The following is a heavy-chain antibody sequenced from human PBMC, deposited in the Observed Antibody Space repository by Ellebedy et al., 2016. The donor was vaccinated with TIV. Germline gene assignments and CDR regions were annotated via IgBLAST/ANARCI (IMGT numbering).Heavy chain of an antibody. Sequence: GGSLGLSCAASGFAFNNYNMIWVRQATGKGLEWISYISSDGITTDYADSVKGRFTISRDNAKASVYLQMNSLRAEDTAVYYCARDMGRWLQFLAYWGQGTLVTVSS. CDR2: ISSDGITT. CDR3: ARDMGRWLQFLAY. J-gene: IGHJ4*02. CDR1: GFAFNNYN. D-gene: IGHD5-24*01. V-gene: IGHV3-48*03.